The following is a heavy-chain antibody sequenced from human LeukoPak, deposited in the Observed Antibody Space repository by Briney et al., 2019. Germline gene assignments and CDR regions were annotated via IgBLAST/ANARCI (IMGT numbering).Heavy chain of an antibody. CDR2: IRRKAYRGTT. CDR3: ARGPIQLWIHNAMDV. D-gene: IGHD5-18*01. Sequence: QAGGSLRLSCTGSGFTFGDHAMSWVRQAPGKGLEWVGFIRRKAYRGTTEYAASVKGRFTISRDDSASIAYLQMNSLRTEDTAVYYCARGPIQLWIHNAMDVWGQGTTVTVSS. V-gene: IGHV3-49*04. J-gene: IGHJ6*02. CDR1: GFTFGDHA.